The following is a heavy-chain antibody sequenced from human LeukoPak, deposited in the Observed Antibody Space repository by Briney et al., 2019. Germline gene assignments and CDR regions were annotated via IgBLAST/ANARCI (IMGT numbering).Heavy chain of an antibody. V-gene: IGHV3-33*01. J-gene: IGHJ4*02. CDR2: IWYDGSNK. CDR1: GFTFSSYG. D-gene: IGHD3-22*01. CDR3: ARDGVRSGYHEGPDY. Sequence: GGSLRLSCAASGFTFSSYGMHWVRQAPGKGLEWVAVIWYDGSNKYLADSVKGRFTIPRDNSKNTLYLQMNSLRAEDTAVYYCARDGVRSGYHEGPDYWGQGTLVTVSS.